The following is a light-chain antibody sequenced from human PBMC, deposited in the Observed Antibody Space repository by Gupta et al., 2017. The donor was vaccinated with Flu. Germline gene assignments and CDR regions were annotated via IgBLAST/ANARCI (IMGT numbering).Light chain of an antibody. CDR3: QQYNSRPIT. V-gene: IGKV1-16*02. CDR2: AVS. CDR1: QGISNH. J-gene: IGKJ4*01. Sequence: PSSLSASVGDRVTLTCRASQGISNHLAWFQQKPGKAPKPLIYAVSSLQSGVPSKFSGSGSGTDFTLTISSLQPEDFATYYCQQYNSRPITFGGGTQVEIK.